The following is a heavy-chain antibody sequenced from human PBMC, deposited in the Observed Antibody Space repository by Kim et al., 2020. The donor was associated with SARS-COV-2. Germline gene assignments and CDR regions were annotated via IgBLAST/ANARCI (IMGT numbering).Heavy chain of an antibody. CDR1: GGSFSGYY. CDR2: INHSGST. J-gene: IGHJ6*02. CDR3: AGAPYLITYIVVVPAARTGGYYYGMDV. V-gene: IGHV4-34*01. Sequence: SETLSLTCAVYGGSFSGYYWSWIRQPPGKGLEWIGEINHSGSTNYNPSLKSRVTISVDTSKNQFSLKLSSVTAADTAVYYCAGAPYLITYIVVVPAARTGGYYYGMDVWGQGTTVTVSS. D-gene: IGHD2-2*01.